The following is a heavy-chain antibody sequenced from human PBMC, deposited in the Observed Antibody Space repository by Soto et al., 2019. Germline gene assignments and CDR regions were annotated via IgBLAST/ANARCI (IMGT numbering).Heavy chain of an antibody. V-gene: IGHV4-59*01. CDR2: IYYSGST. Sequence: SETLSLTCTVSGGSISSYYWSWIRQPPGKGLEWIGYIYYSGSTNYNPSLKSRVTISVDTSKNQFSLKLSSVTAADTAVYYCARDLGGTYYYGSGSHYGDWFDPWGQGTLVTVSS. J-gene: IGHJ5*02. CDR3: ARDLGGTYYYGSGSHYGDWFDP. D-gene: IGHD3-10*01. CDR1: GGSISSYY.